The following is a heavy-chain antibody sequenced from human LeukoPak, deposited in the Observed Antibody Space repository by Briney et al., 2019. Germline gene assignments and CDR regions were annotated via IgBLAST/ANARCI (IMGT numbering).Heavy chain of an antibody. J-gene: IGHJ5*02. CDR1: GFIFSNYV. V-gene: IGHV3-23*01. D-gene: IGHD2-2*01. CDR2: SGGGGGRT. Sequence: AGGSLRLSCAASGFIFSNYVMSWVRQGPGKGLEWVSASGGGGGRTYYADSVKGRFTISRDNSKNTLYLQMNSLRAEDTAVYYCAAYQLLEGWFDPWGQGTLVTVSS. CDR3: AAYQLLEGWFDP.